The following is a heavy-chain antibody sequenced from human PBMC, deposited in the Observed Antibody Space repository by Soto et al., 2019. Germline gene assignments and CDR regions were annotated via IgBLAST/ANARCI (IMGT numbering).Heavy chain of an antibody. D-gene: IGHD4-17*01. CDR3: ARDSLLRHFDY. V-gene: IGHV5-51*01. J-gene: IGHJ4*02. CDR1: GYSFSSYW. CDR2: IYPGDSET. Sequence: PGESLKISCKGSGYSFSSYWIGWVRQMPGKGLECMGIIYPGDSETRYSPSFQGQVTMSADKSIRTAYLQMNSLRAEDTAVYYCARDSLLRHFDYWGQGTLVTVSS.